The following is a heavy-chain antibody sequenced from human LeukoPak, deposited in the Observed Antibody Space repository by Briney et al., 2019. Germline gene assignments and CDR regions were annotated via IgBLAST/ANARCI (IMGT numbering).Heavy chain of an antibody. CDR1: GGSISSSSYY. CDR2: IYYSGST. CDR3: ARHGRRSGWYATFDY. J-gene: IGHJ4*02. Sequence: SETLSLTCTVSGGSISSSSYYWGWIRQPPGKGLEWIGSIYYSGSTYYNPSLKSRVTISVDTSKNQFSLKLSSVTAADTAVYYCARHGRRSGWYATFDYWGQGTLVTVSS. D-gene: IGHD6-19*01. V-gene: IGHV4-39*01.